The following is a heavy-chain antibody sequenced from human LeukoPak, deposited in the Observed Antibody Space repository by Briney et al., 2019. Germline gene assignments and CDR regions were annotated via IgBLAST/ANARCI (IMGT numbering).Heavy chain of an antibody. CDR3: ARPYCSSTSCYGGWFDP. V-gene: IGHV1-69*13. Sequence: SVKVSCKASGGTFSSYAISWVRQAPGQGLEWMGGIIPIFGTANYAQKFQGRVTITADESTRTAYMELSSLRSEDTAVYYCARPYCSSTSCYGGWFDPWGQGTLVTVSS. CDR2: IIPIFGTA. CDR1: GGTFSSYA. J-gene: IGHJ5*02. D-gene: IGHD2-2*01.